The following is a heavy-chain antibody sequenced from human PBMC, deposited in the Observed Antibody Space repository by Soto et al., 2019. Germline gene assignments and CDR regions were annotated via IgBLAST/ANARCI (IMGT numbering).Heavy chain of an antibody. Sequence: QVQLVQSGAEVKKPGASVKVSCKASGYTFTSYAMHWVRQAPGQRLEWMGWINAGNGNTKYSQKFQGRVTITRDTSASTAYMELSSLRSEDTAVYYCARDLVYCSSTSCYRFDPWGQGTLVTVSS. CDR2: INAGNGNT. CDR1: GYTFTSYA. J-gene: IGHJ5*02. V-gene: IGHV1-3*01. D-gene: IGHD2-2*01. CDR3: ARDLVYCSSTSCYRFDP.